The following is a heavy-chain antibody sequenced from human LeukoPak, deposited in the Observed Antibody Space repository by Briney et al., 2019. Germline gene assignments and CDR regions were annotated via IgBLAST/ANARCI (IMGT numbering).Heavy chain of an antibody. D-gene: IGHD3-10*01. V-gene: IGHV3-21*01. J-gene: IGHJ4*02. CDR1: GFTFSTYN. CDR3: AGYHYGSGSYSW. CDR2: ISGSSSFI. Sequence: GGSLRLSCAASGFTFSTYNMNWVRQAPGKGLEWVSSISGSSSFIYYADSVKGRFTISRDNAKNSPYLQMNSLRAEDTAVYYCAGYHYGSGSYSWGGQGTLVTVSS.